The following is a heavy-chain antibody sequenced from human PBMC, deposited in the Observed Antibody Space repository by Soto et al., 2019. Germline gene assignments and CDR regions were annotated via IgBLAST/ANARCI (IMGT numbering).Heavy chain of an antibody. CDR1: GFTFNNYA. V-gene: IGHV3-23*01. J-gene: IGHJ5*02. Sequence: PGGSLRLSCAASGFTFNNYAMSWVRQAPGKGLEWVSAISGNGISTYYADSVRGRFTISRDNSENTLFLQMSRLRADDTAVYYCTRDAISMVRGTDNWFDTWGQGTLVTVSS. CDR3: TRDAISMVRGTDNWFDT. CDR2: ISGNGIST. D-gene: IGHD3-10*01.